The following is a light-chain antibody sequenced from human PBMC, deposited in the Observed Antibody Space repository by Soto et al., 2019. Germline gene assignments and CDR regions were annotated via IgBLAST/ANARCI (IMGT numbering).Light chain of an antibody. CDR2: MAS. Sequence: LTQSPLSLPVRPGEPASISCRSSQSLLYSNGFHYLEWYLQRPGQSPKLLIYMASNRASGVPDRFSGSGSGTDFTLTISSLQAEDVAVYYCQQYYSSITFGQGTRLEIK. CDR3: QQYYSSIT. CDR1: QSLLYSNGFHY. J-gene: IGKJ5*01. V-gene: IGKV2-28*01.